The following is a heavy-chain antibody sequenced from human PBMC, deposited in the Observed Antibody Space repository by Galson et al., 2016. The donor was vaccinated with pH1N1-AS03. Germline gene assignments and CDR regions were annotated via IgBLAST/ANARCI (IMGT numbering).Heavy chain of an antibody. J-gene: IGHJ6*02. V-gene: IGHV5-51*01. D-gene: IGHD2-2*01. CDR1: GYSFSDYW. CDR2: IYPSDSDT. Sequence: QSGAEVTKPGESVKISCKGSGYSFSDYWTGWVRQMPGQGLEWMGSIYPSDSDTRYNPSFQGQVTISVDESIGTAYLQWSSLKASDTAIYYCARHREYQVLSSTMDVWGQGTTVTVSS. CDR3: ARHREYQVLSSTMDV.